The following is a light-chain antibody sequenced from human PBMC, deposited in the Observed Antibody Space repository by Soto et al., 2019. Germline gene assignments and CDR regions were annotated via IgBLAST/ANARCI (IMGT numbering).Light chain of an antibody. CDR3: YSYAGPSGFSGGGTNNF. Sequence: QSALTQPPSASGSPGQSVTISCTGTSSDIGAYNYVSWYQLHPGKAPKLLIYEVTKRPSGVPDRFSGSKSGNTASLTVSGLQAEDEAEYYCYSYAGPSGFSGGGTNNFFGGGTKLTVL. J-gene: IGLJ2*01. CDR2: EVT. V-gene: IGLV2-8*01. CDR1: SSDIGAYNY.